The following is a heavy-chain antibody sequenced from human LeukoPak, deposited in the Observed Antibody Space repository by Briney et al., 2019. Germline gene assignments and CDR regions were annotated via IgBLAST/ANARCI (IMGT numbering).Heavy chain of an antibody. J-gene: IGHJ4*02. CDR2: IYPSDSDT. V-gene: IGHV5-51*01. CDR1: GYTFTNYW. CDR3: ARGRPYGDY. D-gene: IGHD4-17*01. Sequence: GESLKISCKASGYTFTNYWIGWVRQMPGKGLEWMGFIYPSDSDTRYSPSFQGQVTISADKSISTAYLQWSSLQASDTAMYYCARGRPYGDYWGQGTLVTVSS.